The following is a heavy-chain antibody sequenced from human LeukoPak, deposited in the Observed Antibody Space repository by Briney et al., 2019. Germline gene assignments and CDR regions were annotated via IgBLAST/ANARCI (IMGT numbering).Heavy chain of an antibody. CDR2: IDPDGSKK. CDR3: AKDRNAWPTNFDS. J-gene: IGHJ4*02. CDR1: GFTFRNYW. D-gene: IGHD5-24*01. V-gene: IGHV3-7*01. Sequence: GGSLRLSCTASGFTFRNYWMGWVRQTPGKGLEWVANIDPDGSKKQYGDSVKGRYTTSRDNAKNSLGLQMSSLRAEDTAIYYCAKDRNAWPTNFDSWGQGTLVTVSA.